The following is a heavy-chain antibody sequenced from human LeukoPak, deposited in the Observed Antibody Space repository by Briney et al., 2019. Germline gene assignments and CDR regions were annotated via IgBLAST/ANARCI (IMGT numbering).Heavy chain of an antibody. J-gene: IGHJ4*02. CDR3: AGVVLVMGIAAAGNTCGYFDY. D-gene: IGHD6-13*01. CDR1: GGTFSSYA. CDR2: IISFFGTE. Sequence: GASVKVSCKASGGTFSSYAISWVRQARGQGLEWMGGIISFFGTENYAQKLQGRVTMTTDTSTSTAYMELRSLRSDETAVYYCAGVVLVMGIAAAGNTCGYFDYWGQGTLVTVSS. V-gene: IGHV1-69*05.